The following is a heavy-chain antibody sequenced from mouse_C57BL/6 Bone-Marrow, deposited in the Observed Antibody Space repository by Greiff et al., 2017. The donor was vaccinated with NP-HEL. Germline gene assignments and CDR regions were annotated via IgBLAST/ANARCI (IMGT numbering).Heavy chain of an antibody. Sequence: EVKLVESGGGLVKPGGSLKLSCAASGFTFSDYGMHWVRQAPEKGLEWVAYISSGSSTIYYADTVKGRLPISRDNAKNTLFLQMPSLRSEDTAMDYCARGRIVLITTVVAPGFDVWGTGTTVTVSS. J-gene: IGHJ1*02. CDR2: ISSGSSTI. CDR3: ARGRIVLITTVVAPGFDV. CDR1: GFTFSDYG. D-gene: IGHD1-1*01. V-gene: IGHV5-17*01.